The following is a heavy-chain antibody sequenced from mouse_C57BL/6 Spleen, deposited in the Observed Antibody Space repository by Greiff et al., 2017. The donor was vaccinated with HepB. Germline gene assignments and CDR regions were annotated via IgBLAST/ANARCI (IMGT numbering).Heavy chain of an antibody. V-gene: IGHV1-55*01. D-gene: IGHD3-2*02. CDR3: ASRPRTAQAPFAY. CDR1: GYTFTSYW. J-gene: IGHJ3*01. CDR2: IYPGSGST. Sequence: QVQLQQPGAELVKPGASVKMSCKASGYTFTSYWITWVKQRPGQGLEWIGDIYPGSGSTNYNEKFKSKATLTVDTSSSTAYMQLSSLTSEDSAVYYCASRPRTAQAPFAYWGQGTLVTVSA.